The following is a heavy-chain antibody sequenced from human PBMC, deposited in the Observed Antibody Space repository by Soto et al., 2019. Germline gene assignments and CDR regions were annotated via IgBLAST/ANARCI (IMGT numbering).Heavy chain of an antibody. J-gene: IGHJ2*01. CDR3: ARLQIGASVKWYFDL. CDR1: GGTFSSYT. V-gene: IGHV1-69*02. Sequence: SVKVSCKASGGTFSSYTISWVRQAPGQGLEWMGRIIPILGIANYAQKFQGRVTITADKSTSTAYMELSSLRSEDTAVYYCARLQIGASVKWYFDLWGRGTLVTVSS. CDR2: IIPILGIA. D-gene: IGHD3-16*01.